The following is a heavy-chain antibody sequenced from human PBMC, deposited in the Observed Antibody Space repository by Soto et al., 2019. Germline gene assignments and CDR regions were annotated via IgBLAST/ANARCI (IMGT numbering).Heavy chain of an antibody. D-gene: IGHD2-15*01. CDR3: ARGRYCLTGRCFPNWFDS. V-gene: IGHV4-30-4*01. CDR1: GDSISTVDYF. J-gene: IGHJ5*01. CDR2: IYKSTTT. Sequence: PSETLSLTCSVSGDSISTVDYFWAWIRQPPGQALEYIGYIYKSTTTYYNPSFESRVAISFDTSKSQFSLTVTSVTAADTAVYFCARGRYCLTGRCFPNWFDSWGQGTLVTVSS.